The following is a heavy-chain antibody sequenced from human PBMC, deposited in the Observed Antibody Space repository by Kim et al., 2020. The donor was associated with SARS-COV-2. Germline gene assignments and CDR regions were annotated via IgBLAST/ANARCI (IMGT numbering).Heavy chain of an antibody. Sequence: GGSLRLSCAASGFTFSSYAMSWVRQAPGKGLEWVSAISGSGGSTYYADSVKGRFTISRDNSKNTLYLQMNSLRAEDTAVYYCAKDHDYDILTGYFHYGMDVWGQGTTVTVSS. CDR2: ISGSGGST. V-gene: IGHV3-23*01. D-gene: IGHD3-9*01. CDR1: GFTFSSYA. CDR3: AKDHDYDILTGYFHYGMDV. J-gene: IGHJ6*02.